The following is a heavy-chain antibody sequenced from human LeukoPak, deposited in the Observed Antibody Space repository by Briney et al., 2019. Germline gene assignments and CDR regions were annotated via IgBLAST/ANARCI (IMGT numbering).Heavy chain of an antibody. V-gene: IGHV4-4*02. J-gene: IGHJ4*02. CDR2: IYHSGST. Sequence: PSETLSLTCAVSGGSISSSNWWSWVRQPPGKGLEWIGEIYHSGSTNYNPSLKSRVTISVDKSKNQFSLKLSSVTAADTAVYYCASSGGYDILTGYWVDYWGQGTLVTVPS. CDR1: GGSISSSNW. D-gene: IGHD3-9*01. CDR3: ASSGGYDILTGYWVDY.